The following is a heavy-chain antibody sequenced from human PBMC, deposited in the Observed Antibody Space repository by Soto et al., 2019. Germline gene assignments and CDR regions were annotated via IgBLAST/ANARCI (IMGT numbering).Heavy chain of an antibody. CDR1: GFNFDNYG. D-gene: IGHD1-7*01. CDR2: ITYDGSFQ. Sequence: GGSLGLACQASGFNFDNYGMHWVRQAPGKGLEWVAVITYDGSFQYYADPVKGRFTISRDNSKNTLFLHLNTLKPEDTAVYHCAKDRVGGTFYTPLGFWGQGTLVTVSS. CDR3: AKDRVGGTFYTPLGF. V-gene: IGHV3-30*18. J-gene: IGHJ4*02.